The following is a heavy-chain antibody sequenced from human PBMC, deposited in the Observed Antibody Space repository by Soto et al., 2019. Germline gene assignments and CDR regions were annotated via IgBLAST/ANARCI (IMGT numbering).Heavy chain of an antibody. CDR3: AGSQDYDILTGSEPPRLRSDY. CDR1: GGSFSGYY. Sequence: PSETLSLTCAVYGGSFSGYYWSWIRQPPGKGLEWIGEINHSGSTNYNLSLKSRVTISVDTSKNQFSLKLSSVTAADTAVYYCAGSQDYDILTGSEPPRLRSDYWGQGTLVTVSS. D-gene: IGHD3-9*01. J-gene: IGHJ4*02. V-gene: IGHV4-34*01. CDR2: INHSGST.